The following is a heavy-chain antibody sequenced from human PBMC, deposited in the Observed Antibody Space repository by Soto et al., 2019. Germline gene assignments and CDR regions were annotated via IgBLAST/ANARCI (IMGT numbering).Heavy chain of an antibody. D-gene: IGHD6-25*01. J-gene: IGHJ4*02. V-gene: IGHV3-23*01. CDR1: GFTFSSYA. Sequence: EVQLLESGGGLVQPGGSLRLSCAASGFTFSSYAMSWVRQAPGKGLEWVSAISGSGGSTYYADSVKGRFTISRDNSKNTLYLQITSLRAEDTPVYYCTQESRVGKAAGGPDPFDYWAQGTLVTVSS. CDR2: ISGSGGST. CDR3: TQESRVGKAAGGPDPFDY.